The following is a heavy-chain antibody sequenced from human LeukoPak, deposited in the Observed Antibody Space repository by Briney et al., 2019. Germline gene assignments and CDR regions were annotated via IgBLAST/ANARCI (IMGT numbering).Heavy chain of an antibody. CDR3: ARRREHGSGSDWL. CDR2: IRQDGVLN. CDR1: GFTFSSYW. V-gene: IGHV3-7*01. D-gene: IGHD3-10*01. J-gene: IGHJ4*02. Sequence: GRSLRLSCDASGFTFSSYWMSWVRQAPGKGLEWVATIRQDGVLNHCVDSVKGRFTVSRDNAWNSLYLQMDSLRAEDTAVYYCARRREHGSGSDWLWGQGTLVTVSS.